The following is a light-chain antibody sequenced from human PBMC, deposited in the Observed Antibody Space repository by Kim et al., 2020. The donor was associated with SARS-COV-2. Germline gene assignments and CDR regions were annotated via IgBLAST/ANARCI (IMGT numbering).Light chain of an antibody. Sequence: QPVLTQPPSASGTPGQRVTISCSGSTYNIGSNYVYWYQQFPGTAPKLLIYQNNQRPSGVPDRFSGSKSGTSASLAISGLRSEDEADYYCAAFDDSMNGHVVFGGGTKVTVL. J-gene: IGLJ2*01. CDR2: QNN. CDR1: TYNIGSNY. V-gene: IGLV1-47*01. CDR3: AAFDDSMNGHVV.